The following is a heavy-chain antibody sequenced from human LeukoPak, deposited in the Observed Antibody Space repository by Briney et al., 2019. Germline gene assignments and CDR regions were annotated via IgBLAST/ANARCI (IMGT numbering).Heavy chain of an antibody. Sequence: SQTLSLTCTVSGGSINSGYYWSWLRQHPGRGLEWIGYIYYNGDTYYNPSLKSRVTISVDTSKNQFSLKLSSVTAADTAVYYCASSEATTTPPPYGMDVWGQGTTVTVSS. CDR1: GGSINSGYY. D-gene: IGHD5-12*01. CDR3: ASSEATTTPPPYGMDV. J-gene: IGHJ6*02. V-gene: IGHV4-31*03. CDR2: IYYNGDT.